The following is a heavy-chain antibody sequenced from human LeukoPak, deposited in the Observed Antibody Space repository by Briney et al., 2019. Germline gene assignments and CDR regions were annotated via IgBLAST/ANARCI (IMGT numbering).Heavy chain of an antibody. Sequence: GGSLRLSCAASGFTFSSYEMNWVRQAPGKGLEWVSYISSSGSTIYYADSVKGRFTIFRDNAKNSLYLQMNSLRAEDTAVYYCARGRYSGYDLIGSGWSLSTYYYYGMDVWGQGTTVTVSS. CDR2: ISSSGSTI. CDR3: ARGRYSGYDLIGSGWSLSTYYYYGMDV. CDR1: GFTFSSYE. V-gene: IGHV3-48*03. D-gene: IGHD5-12*01. J-gene: IGHJ6*02.